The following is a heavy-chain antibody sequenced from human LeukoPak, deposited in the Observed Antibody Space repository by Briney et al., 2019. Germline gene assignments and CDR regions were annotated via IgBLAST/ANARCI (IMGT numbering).Heavy chain of an antibody. Sequence: SGGSLRLSCAASGFTFSSYEMNWVRQAPGKGLEWVSYISSSGSTIYYADSVKGRFTISRDNAKNSLYLQMNSLRAEDTAVYYCARDSLVRAVYYYYYMDVWGKGTTVTISS. J-gene: IGHJ6*03. CDR2: ISSSGSTI. CDR3: ARDSLVRAVYYYYYMDV. V-gene: IGHV3-48*03. CDR1: GFTFSSYE.